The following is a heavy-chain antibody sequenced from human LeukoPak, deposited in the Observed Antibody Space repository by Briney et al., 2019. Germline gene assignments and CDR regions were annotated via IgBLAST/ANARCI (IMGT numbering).Heavy chain of an antibody. CDR2: IRAYNGNT. CDR3: ARDGVAVAGNDFLWFDP. CDR1: GYTFTSYG. V-gene: IGHV1-18*01. Sequence: ASVKVSCKASGYTFTSYGISWVRQAPGQGLEWMGWIRAYNGNTNYAQKLQGRVTMTTDTSTSTAYMELRSLRSDDTAVYYCARDGVAVAGNDFLWFDPWGQGTLVTVSS. D-gene: IGHD6-19*01. J-gene: IGHJ5*02.